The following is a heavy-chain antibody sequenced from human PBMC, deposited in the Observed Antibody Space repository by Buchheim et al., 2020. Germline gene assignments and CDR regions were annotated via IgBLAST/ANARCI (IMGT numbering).Heavy chain of an antibody. D-gene: IGHD6-25*01. J-gene: IGHJ4*02. CDR3: ARQGQRLAMSYFDY. CDR2: INYSGTA. Sequence: QVQLQESGPGLVKPSETLSLTCTVSGGSIRNYYWSWIRQPPGKGLEWIGNINYSGTANYNASLKTLVTISVDTSKNQFSLRVTSVTAADTAVYYCARQGQRLAMSYFDYWGQGTL. V-gene: IGHV4-59*01. CDR1: GGSIRNYY.